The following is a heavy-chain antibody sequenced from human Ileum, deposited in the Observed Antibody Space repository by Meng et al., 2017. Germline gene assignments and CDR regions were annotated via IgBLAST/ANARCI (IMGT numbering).Heavy chain of an antibody. V-gene: IGHV4-39*07. CDR1: YGSITSIYY. CDR3: ARDGTTAVPGVWFDP. Sequence: GPPRMSPSQTLSLTCSVPYGSITSIYYWDWCRQRPGQALGWMASIYYSGSHYYNPSLNSRDTISVDTSMNQFSLKVISVTAADTAVYYCARDGTTAVPGVWFDPWGQGTLVTVSS. D-gene: IGHD6-19*01. CDR2: IYYSGSH. J-gene: IGHJ5*02.